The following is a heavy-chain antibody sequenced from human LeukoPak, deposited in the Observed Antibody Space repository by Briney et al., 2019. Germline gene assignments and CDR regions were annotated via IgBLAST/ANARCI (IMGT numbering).Heavy chain of an antibody. CDR3: ARGAEYYAIWRGYAGYSDY. V-gene: IGHV4-38-2*02. J-gene: IGHJ4*02. D-gene: IGHD3-3*01. CDR1: GYSIPNDYY. Sequence: SETLSLTCTVSGYSIPNDYYWGWIRQPPGKGLEWVGSIYHRGSTYYNPSLRSRVTISLDRSKKKFSLELTSVTAADTAVYFCARGAEYYAIWRGYAGYSDYWGQGISVTVSS. CDR2: IYHRGST.